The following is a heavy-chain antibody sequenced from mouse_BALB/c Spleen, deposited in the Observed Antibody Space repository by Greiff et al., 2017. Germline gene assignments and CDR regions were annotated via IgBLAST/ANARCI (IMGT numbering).Heavy chain of an antibody. J-gene: IGHJ4*01. CDR2: ISSGSSTI. V-gene: IGHV5-17*02. D-gene: IGHD1-1*01. CDR1: GFTFSSFG. CDR3: ARGGTDYGSSSYAMDY. Sequence: DVMLVESGGGLVQPGGSRKLSCAASGFTFSSFGMHWVRQAPEKGLEWVAYISSGSSTIYYADTVKGRFTISRDNPKNTLFLQMTSLRSEDTAMYYCARGGTDYGSSSYAMDYWGQGTSVTVSS.